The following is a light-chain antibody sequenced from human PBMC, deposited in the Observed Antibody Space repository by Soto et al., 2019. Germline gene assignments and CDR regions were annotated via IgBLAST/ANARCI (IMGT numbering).Light chain of an antibody. CDR2: AAS. J-gene: IGKJ1*01. CDR1: QGISNY. Sequence: DIQMTPSPSSLSASVGDRVTINCRASQGISNYLAWYQQKPGKVPKLLIYAASTLQSGVPSRFSGSGSGTDFTLTISSLQPEDFATYYCQQYYSYLWTFGQGTKVDIK. V-gene: IGKV1-27*01. CDR3: QQYYSYLWT.